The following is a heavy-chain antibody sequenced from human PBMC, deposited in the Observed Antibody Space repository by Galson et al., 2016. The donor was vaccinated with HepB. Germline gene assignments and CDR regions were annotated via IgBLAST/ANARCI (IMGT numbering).Heavy chain of an antibody. CDR3: ARQIVVVVAATRGVDWFDP. CDR1: GGSVSSGSYY. J-gene: IGHJ5*02. Sequence: SETLSLTCTVSGGSVSSGSYYWSWVRQPPGKALEWIGYILYSGNTNYNPSLWSRVTISLDTSRNQFSLNLRSVTAADTAVYYCARQIVVVVAATRGVDWFDPWGQGTLVTVSS. D-gene: IGHD2-15*01. CDR2: ILYSGNT. V-gene: IGHV4-61*01.